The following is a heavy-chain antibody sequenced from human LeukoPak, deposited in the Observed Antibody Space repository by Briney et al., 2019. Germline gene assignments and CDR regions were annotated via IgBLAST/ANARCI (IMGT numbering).Heavy chain of an antibody. CDR2: INPNSGGT. CDR3: ARDIVVVPAADHDDY. J-gene: IGHJ4*02. Sequence: ASVKVSCKASGYTFTGYYMHWVRQAPGQGLEWMGWINPNSGGTNYAQKFQGRVTMTRDTSTSTAYMELSRLRSDDTAVYYCARDIVVVPAADHDDYWGQGTLVTVSS. CDR1: GYTFTGYY. D-gene: IGHD2-2*01. V-gene: IGHV1-2*02.